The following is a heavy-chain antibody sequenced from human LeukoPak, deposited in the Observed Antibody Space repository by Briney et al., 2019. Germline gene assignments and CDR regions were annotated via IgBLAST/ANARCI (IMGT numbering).Heavy chain of an antibody. CDR3: ARGAVAGFDH. Sequence: SETLSLTCTVSGGSISSYYWSWIRQSPGKGLEWIGCIYYSGSTYYNPSLQSRVTISLDTSKNRFSLKLSSLTAADTAVYYCARGAVAGFDHWGQGTLVTVSS. D-gene: IGHD6-19*01. J-gene: IGHJ4*02. CDR2: IYYSGST. V-gene: IGHV4-59*01. CDR1: GGSISSYY.